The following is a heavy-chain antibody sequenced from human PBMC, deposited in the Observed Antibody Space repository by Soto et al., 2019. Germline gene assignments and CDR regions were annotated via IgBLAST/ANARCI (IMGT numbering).Heavy chain of an antibody. V-gene: IGHV3-30-3*01. D-gene: IGHD6-13*01. Sequence: PGGSLRLSCAASGFTFSSYAMHWVRQAPGKGLEWVAVISYDGSNKYYADSVKGRFTISRDNSKNTLYLQMNSLRAEDTAVYYCARDINDRALEYSSSWSFDYWGQGTLVTVSS. CDR2: ISYDGSNK. CDR1: GFTFSSYA. CDR3: ARDINDRALEYSSSWSFDY. J-gene: IGHJ4*02.